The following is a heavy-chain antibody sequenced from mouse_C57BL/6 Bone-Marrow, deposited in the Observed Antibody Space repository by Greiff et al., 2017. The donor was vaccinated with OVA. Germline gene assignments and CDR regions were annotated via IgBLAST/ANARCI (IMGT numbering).Heavy chain of an antibody. D-gene: IGHD1-1*01. J-gene: IGHJ3*01. Sequence: QVQLQQPGAELVKPGASVKMSCKASGYTFTSYWITWVKQRPGQGLEWIGDIYPGSGSTNYNEKFKSKATLTVDTSSSTAYMQLSSLTSEDSAVYYCAREDYYYGSSWAWFAYWGKGTLVTVSA. V-gene: IGHV1-55*01. CDR2: IYPGSGST. CDR1: GYTFTSYW. CDR3: AREDYYYGSSWAWFAY.